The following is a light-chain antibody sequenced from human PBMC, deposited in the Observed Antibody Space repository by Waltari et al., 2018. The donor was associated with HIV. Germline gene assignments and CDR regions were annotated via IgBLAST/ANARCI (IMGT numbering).Light chain of an antibody. J-gene: IGKJ3*01. CDR1: QNVKNY. CDR3: QQSYFSPT. Sequence: DIQMTQSPSSLSASIGDRVNITCRASQNVKNYLNWYQQKPGQAPKILIYTATILHAGVPSRVSGSGSGTDFTLTITNLQPEDFAVYFWQQSYFSPTFGPGTTVDTK. V-gene: IGKV1-39*01. CDR2: TAT.